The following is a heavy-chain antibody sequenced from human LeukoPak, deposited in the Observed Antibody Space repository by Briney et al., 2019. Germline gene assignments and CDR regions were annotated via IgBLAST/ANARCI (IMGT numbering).Heavy chain of an antibody. J-gene: IGHJ4*02. CDR3: AKGHGDFGTGFDL. CDR1: GFRFSDFA. Sequence: GGSLRLSCAASGFRFSDFALSWVRQAPGKGLECVSVISGSGGRTYFAESVKARFTISRDNSENTLYLQMNSLTADDTAVYYCAKGHGDFGTGFDLWGQGTLVTVS. V-gene: IGHV3-23*01. D-gene: IGHD2-21*02. CDR2: ISGSGGRT.